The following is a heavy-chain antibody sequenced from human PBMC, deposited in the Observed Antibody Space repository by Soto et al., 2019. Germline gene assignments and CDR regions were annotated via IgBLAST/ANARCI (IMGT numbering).Heavy chain of an antibody. CDR3: AKPDLAYCGGDCHYDY. Sequence: PAGSLRLSCAASGFTFSSYAMSWVRQTPGKGPEWVSAYSGSGDTTYYAESVKGRFTISRDNSKNTLYLQMNSLRVEDTAIYYCAKPDLAYCGGDCHYDYWGQGTLVTVSS. D-gene: IGHD2-21*02. CDR1: GFTFSSYA. CDR2: YSGSGDTT. J-gene: IGHJ4*02. V-gene: IGHV3-23*01.